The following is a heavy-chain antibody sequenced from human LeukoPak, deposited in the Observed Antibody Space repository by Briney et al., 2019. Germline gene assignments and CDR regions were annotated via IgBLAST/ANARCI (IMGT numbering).Heavy chain of an antibody. V-gene: IGHV3-74*01. CDR3: AKEMARYTNPYYFDY. Sequence: SGGALRLSCARSGFTFSSYWMLWGRHAPGEGVGGLSRITSDCSGTNYADSVRGRFTISRDNSKNTLYLHMNSLRAEDTAVYYCAKEMARYTNPYYFDYWGQGTLVTVSS. J-gene: IGHJ4*02. CDR1: GFTFSSYW. CDR2: ITSDCSGT. D-gene: IGHD3-16*02.